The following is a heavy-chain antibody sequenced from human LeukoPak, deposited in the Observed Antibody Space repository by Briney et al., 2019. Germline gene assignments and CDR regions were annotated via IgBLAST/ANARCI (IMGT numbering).Heavy chain of an antibody. J-gene: IGHJ4*02. CDR2: ISGSGGST. D-gene: IGHD2-8*02. V-gene: IGHV3-23*01. Sequence: GGSLRLSCAASGFTFSSYGMSWVRQAPGKGLEWVSAISGSGGSTYYADSVKGRFTISRDNSKNTLYLQMNSLRAEDTAIYYCATYRQVLLPFESWGQGTLVTVSS. CDR3: ATYRQVLLPFES. CDR1: GFTFSSYG.